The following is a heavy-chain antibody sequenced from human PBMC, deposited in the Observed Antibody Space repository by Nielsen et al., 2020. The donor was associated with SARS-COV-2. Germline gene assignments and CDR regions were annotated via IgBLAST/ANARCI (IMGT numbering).Heavy chain of an antibody. J-gene: IGHJ6*02. CDR2: INPNSGGT. D-gene: IGHD2-15*01. CDR1: GYTFTGYY. V-gene: IGHV1-2*06. Sequence: ASVKVSCKASGYTFTGYYMHWVRQAPGQGLEWMGRINPNSGGTNYAQKFQGRVTMTRDTSTSTVYMELSSLRSEDTAVYYCARNMDIVVVVAATPYYYGMDVWGQGTTVTVSS. CDR3: ARNMDIVVVVAATPYYYGMDV.